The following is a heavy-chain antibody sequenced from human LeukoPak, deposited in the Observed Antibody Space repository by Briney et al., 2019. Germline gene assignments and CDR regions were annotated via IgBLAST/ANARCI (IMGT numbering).Heavy chain of an antibody. CDR1: GGSIRSYY. CDR3: AREGRSSTPGY. D-gene: IGHD2-15*01. CDR2: ISGSGNT. V-gene: IGHV4-4*07. Sequence: SETLSLTCSVSGGSIRSYYWSWIRQPAGKKLEWIGRISGSGNTDYNPSLKSRLTMSVDTSKNQFSLKLSSVTAADTAVYYCAREGRSSTPGYWGQGTLVTVSS. J-gene: IGHJ4*01.